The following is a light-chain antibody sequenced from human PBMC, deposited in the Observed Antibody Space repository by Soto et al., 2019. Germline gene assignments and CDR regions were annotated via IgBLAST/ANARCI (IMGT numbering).Light chain of an antibody. V-gene: IGKV1-5*03. CDR2: KAS. J-gene: IGKJ1*01. CDR1: QSINIW. CDR3: QQYNDYWT. Sequence: DIQMTQSPSTLSASVGDRVTITCRASQSINIWLAWYQQKPGRAPNLLIYKASTLESGVPSRFSGSGSGTEFTLTISSLQPDDFATYYCQQYNDYWTFGQGTKVGIK.